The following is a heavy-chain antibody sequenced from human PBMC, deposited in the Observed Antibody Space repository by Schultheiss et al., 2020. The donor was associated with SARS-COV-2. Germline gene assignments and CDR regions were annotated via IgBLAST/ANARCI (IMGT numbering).Heavy chain of an antibody. V-gene: IGHV4-38-2*02. J-gene: IGHJ4*02. Sequence: SQTLSLTCTVSGGSVSSDYYWGWIRQPPGKGLEWIGTIYHSGSTYYNPSLKSRVTISVDTSKNQFSLKLSSVTAADTAVYYCARQGFGDYYFDYWGQGTLVTVSS. CDR2: IYHSGST. CDR1: GGSVSSDYY. CDR3: ARQGFGDYYFDY. D-gene: IGHD3-10*01.